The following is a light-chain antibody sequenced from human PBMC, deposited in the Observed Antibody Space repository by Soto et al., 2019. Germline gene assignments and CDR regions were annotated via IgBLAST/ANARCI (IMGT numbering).Light chain of an antibody. CDR2: GAA. CDR1: KSVSSR. J-gene: IGKJ1*01. Sequence: EIVLTQLTRALSRPHGERAPLSWRASKSVSSRLSWYHQKPGQAPRLLISGAATRAPGIPARFSGSGSGTEFTLSISSLQSEDSAASYCQQYNNGSPWTFGQGT. V-gene: IGKV3D-15*01. CDR3: QQYNNGSPWT.